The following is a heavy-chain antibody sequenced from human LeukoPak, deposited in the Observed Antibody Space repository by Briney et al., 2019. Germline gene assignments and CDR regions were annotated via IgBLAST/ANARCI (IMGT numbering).Heavy chain of an antibody. CDR3: ASGGGWNDKFNY. J-gene: IGHJ4*02. D-gene: IGHD1-1*01. CDR2: IYHSGST. V-gene: IGHV4-59*01. CDR1: GDSITRYY. Sequence: PSETLSLTRTVSGDSITRYYWSWIRQPPGKGLEWIAYIYHSGSTNYNPSLKSRVTMSVDTSKNQFSLSLTSVTAADTAVYYCASGGGWNDKFNYWGQGTLVTVSS.